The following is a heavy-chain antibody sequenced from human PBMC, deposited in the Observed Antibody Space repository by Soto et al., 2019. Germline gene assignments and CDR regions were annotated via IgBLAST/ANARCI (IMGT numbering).Heavy chain of an antibody. J-gene: IGHJ4*02. CDR3: VRDSGAKLSSS. D-gene: IGHD6-13*01. V-gene: IGHV1-69*08. Sequence: QVQLVQPGAEVKKTGSSVRVSCKASGGTFSSYRLNWLRQAPGHGLEWVGGIVPIRRAAEYAQGFQGRVTITADETTRTSYMELRSLKSQDTAVYYCVRDSGAKLSSSWGQGTLVTVSS. CDR2: IVPIRRAA. CDR1: GGTFSSYR.